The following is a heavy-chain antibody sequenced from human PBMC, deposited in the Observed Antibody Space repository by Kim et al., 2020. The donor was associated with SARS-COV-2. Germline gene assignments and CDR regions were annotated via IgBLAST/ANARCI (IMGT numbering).Heavy chain of an antibody. CDR3: ARDRQYFDWLLLAGGPSRQEAFDS. D-gene: IGHD3-9*01. CDR2: IYTSGST. Sequence: SETLSLTCTVSGGSISSYYWSWIRQPAGKGLEWIGRIYTSGSTNYNPSLKSRVTMSVDTSKNQFSLKLSSVTAADTAVYYCARDRQYFDWLLLAGGPSRQEAFDSWGQGKMVSVS. V-gene: IGHV4-4*07. CDR1: GGSISSYY. J-gene: IGHJ3*02.